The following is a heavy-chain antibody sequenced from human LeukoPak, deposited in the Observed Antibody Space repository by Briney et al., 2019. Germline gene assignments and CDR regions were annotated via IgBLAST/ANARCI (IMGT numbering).Heavy chain of an antibody. CDR3: VKVITDLDAFDI. CDR1: GFTFSRYG. V-gene: IGHV3-64D*09. CDR2: ISSNGGST. D-gene: IGHD3-22*01. Sequence: GGSLRLSCSASGFTFSRYGMHWVRQAPGKGLEYVSAISSNGGSTYYADSVKGRFTISRDNSKNTLYLQMSSLRAEDTAVYYCVKVITDLDAFDIWGQGTMVTVSS. J-gene: IGHJ3*02.